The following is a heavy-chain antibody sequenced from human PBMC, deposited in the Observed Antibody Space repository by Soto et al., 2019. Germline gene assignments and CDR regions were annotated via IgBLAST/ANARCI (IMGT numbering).Heavy chain of an antibody. CDR3: ARGGYYYDSSVYYRPFDY. V-gene: IGHV1-8*01. CDR1: GYTFTSYH. Sequence: ASVKVSCKASGYTFTSYHINWVRQATGQGLEWMGWMNPNSGNTGYAQKFQGRVTMTRSTSISTAYMELSSLRSEDTAVYYCARGGYYYDSSVYYRPFDYWGQGTLVTVS. CDR2: MNPNSGNT. D-gene: IGHD3-22*01. J-gene: IGHJ4*02.